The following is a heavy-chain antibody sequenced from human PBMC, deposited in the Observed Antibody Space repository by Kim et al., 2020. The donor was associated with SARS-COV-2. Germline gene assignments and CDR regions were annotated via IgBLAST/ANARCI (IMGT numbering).Heavy chain of an antibody. D-gene: IGHD5-12*01. CDR3: ARDLYGDGYNS. J-gene: IGHJ5*02. Sequence: NYAEAVQCLFTISRHNSKTPLYLQMNSLRAEDTAVYYCARDLYGDGYNSWGQGTLVTVSS. V-gene: IGHV3-53*04.